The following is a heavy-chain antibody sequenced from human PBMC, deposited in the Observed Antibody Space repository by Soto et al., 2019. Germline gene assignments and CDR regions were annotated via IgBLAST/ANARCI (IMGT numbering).Heavy chain of an antibody. CDR2: IIPIFGTA. J-gene: IGHJ6*02. Sequence: SVKVSCKASGCTFSSYAISWVRQAPGQGLEWMGGIIPIFGTANYAQKFQGRVTITADESTSTAYMELSSLRSEDTAVYYCARVVVPAAINTECGMEVWGQGTTVNVSS. V-gene: IGHV1-69*13. D-gene: IGHD2-2*02. CDR3: ARVVVPAAINTECGMEV. CDR1: GCTFSSYA.